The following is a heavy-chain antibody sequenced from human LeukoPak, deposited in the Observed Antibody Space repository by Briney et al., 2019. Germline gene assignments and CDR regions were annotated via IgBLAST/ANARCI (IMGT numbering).Heavy chain of an antibody. CDR1: GGTFSSYA. CDR3: ASLYDYGDYGRGRFDP. CDR2: IIPVLGIA. Sequence: ASVKVSCKASGGTFSSYATSWVRQAPGQGLEWMGRIIPVLGIANYAQKFQGRVTITADKSTSTAYMELSSLRSEDTAVYYCASLYDYGDYGRGRFDPWGQGTLVTVSS. D-gene: IGHD4-17*01. J-gene: IGHJ5*02. V-gene: IGHV1-69*04.